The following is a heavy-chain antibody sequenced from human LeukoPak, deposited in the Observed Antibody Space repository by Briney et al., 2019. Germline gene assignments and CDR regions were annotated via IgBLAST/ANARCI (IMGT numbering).Heavy chain of an antibody. V-gene: IGHV3-7*01. D-gene: IGHD3-16*01. J-gene: IGHJ4*02. CDR3: ARGENTYIDY. CDR1: GFSISSHW. CDR2: LKEDVSAR. Sequence: GGSLRLSCVASGFSISSHWMSWVRQAPGKGLEWVASLKEDVSARNLVDSVKGRFTISTDNAKNSLNLQMNSLRAEDTAVYYCARGENTYIDYWGRGTLVTVSS.